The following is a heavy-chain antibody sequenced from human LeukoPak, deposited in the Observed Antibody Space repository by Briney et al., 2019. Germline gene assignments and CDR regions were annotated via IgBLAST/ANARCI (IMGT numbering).Heavy chain of an antibody. CDR3: ASLRANYYDSSGYENWFDP. CDR2: IYSGGST. J-gene: IGHJ5*02. CDR1: GFTVSSNY. Sequence: GGSLRLSCAASGFTVSSNYMSWVRQAPGKGLEWVSVIYSGGSTYYADSVKGRFTISRDNSKNTLYLQMNSLRAEDTAVYYCASLRANYYDSSGYENWFDPWGQGTLVTVSS. V-gene: IGHV3-53*01. D-gene: IGHD3-22*01.